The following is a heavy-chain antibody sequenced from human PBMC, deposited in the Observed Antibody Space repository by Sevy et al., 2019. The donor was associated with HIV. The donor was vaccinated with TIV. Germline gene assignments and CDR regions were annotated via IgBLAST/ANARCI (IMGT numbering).Heavy chain of an antibody. CDR3: ARDKHDYGGNSPGY. V-gene: IGHV3-48*01. J-gene: IGHJ4*02. CDR1: GFTFGDYS. D-gene: IGHD4-17*01. Sequence: GGSLRLSCTASGFTFGDYSMIWVRQAPGKGLEWIAYITSSSRTRYYADSVKGRFTVSRDNAHNSLFLQMTSLRIDDTAFYYCARDKHDYGGNSPGYWGQRSLVTVSS. CDR2: ITSSSRTR.